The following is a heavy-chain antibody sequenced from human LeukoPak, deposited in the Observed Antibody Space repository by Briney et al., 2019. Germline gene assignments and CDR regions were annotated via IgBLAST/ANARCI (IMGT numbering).Heavy chain of an antibody. V-gene: IGHV3-49*04. CDR1: GFTFGDYA. D-gene: IGHD6-19*01. CDR2: IRSKAYGGTT. CDR3: TRKPVAGVYYYGMDV. J-gene: IGHJ6*02. Sequence: GGSLRLSCTASGFTFGDYAMSWVRQAPGKGLEWVGFIRSKAYGGTTEYAASVKGRFTISRDDSKSIAYLQMNSLKTEDTAVYYCTRKPVAGVYYYGMDVWGQGTTVTVSS.